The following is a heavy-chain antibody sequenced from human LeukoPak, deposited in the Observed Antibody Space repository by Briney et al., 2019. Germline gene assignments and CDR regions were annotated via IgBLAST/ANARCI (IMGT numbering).Heavy chain of an antibody. CDR1: GFTFSSYW. J-gene: IGHJ4*02. CDR3: AGDGDGYTTRSGY. Sequence: SGGSLRFSCAASGFTFSSYWMSWVRQAPGKGLEWVANIKQDGSEKYYVDSVKGRFTISRDNAKNSLYLQMNSLRAEDTAVYYCAGDGDGYTTRSGYWGQGTLVTVSS. D-gene: IGHD5-24*01. V-gene: IGHV3-7*01. CDR2: IKQDGSEK.